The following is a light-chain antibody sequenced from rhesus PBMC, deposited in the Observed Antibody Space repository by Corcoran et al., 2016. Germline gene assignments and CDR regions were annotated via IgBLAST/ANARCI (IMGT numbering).Light chain of an antibody. Sequence: DIVMTQTPLSLPVTPGEPASISCRSSQSLLDSEDGNTYLDWYLQKPGQSPQHVSYEVSNRASGVPDMFSVSWSDTEFPLTISKGEAENVGGYYCVQTVTFPLTFGQGTKVESK. V-gene: IGKV2-104*02. CDR3: VQTVTFPLT. J-gene: IGKJ1*01. CDR2: EVS. CDR1: QSLLDSEDGNTY.